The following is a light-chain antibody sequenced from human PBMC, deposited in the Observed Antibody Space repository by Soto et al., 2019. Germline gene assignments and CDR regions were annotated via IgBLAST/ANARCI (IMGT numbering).Light chain of an antibody. CDR2: RNN. J-gene: IGLJ2*01. Sequence: QSVLTQPPSASGTPGQRVTISCSGSSSNIGSNYVYWYQQLPGTAPKLLIYRNNQRPSGVPDRFSGSKSGTSASLAISGLRSEDEDVYYCAAWDDSLSGYVVFGGGTKLTVL. CDR3: AAWDDSLSGYVV. V-gene: IGLV1-47*01. CDR1: SSNIGSNY.